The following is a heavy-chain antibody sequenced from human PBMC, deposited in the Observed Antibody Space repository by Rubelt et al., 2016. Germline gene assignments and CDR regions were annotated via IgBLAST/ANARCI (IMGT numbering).Heavy chain of an antibody. D-gene: IGHD4-17*01. V-gene: IGHV3-74*01. CDR1: GFTFSSYS. CDR2: INGDGSST. Sequence: GSLRLSCEASGFTFSSYSMLWVRQDPGKGLVWVSRINGDGSSTSYADSVKGRFTISRDNSKNTLYLQMNSLRAEDTAVYYCARAHDFGDYGWNDAFDIWGQGTMVTVSS. CDR3: ARAHDFGDYGWNDAFDI. J-gene: IGHJ3*02.